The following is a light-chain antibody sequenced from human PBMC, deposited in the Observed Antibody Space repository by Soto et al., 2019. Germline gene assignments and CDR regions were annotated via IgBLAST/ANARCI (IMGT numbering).Light chain of an antibody. CDR1: QDISTW. J-gene: IGKJ5*01. CDR3: QQADSLPLVT. V-gene: IGKV1-12*01. CDR2: AAS. Sequence: DIQMTQSPSSASASVGDRVTITFRASQDISTWLAWYQQKPGKAPKLLIYAASSLFSGVPSRFSGSGSGTDFTLTISSLQPEDFATYYCQQADSLPLVTFGQGTRLEI.